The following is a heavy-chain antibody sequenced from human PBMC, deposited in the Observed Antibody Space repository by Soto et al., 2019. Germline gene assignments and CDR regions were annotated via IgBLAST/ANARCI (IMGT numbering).Heavy chain of an antibody. CDR2: VTPSGGST. V-gene: IGHV1-46*03. CDR1: GYTFSTYY. Sequence: QVQLVQSGAEVKKPGASMRVSCKASGYTFSTYYLHWVRQAPGQGLEWMGIVTPSGGSTSYAQKFQGRGTMSRDTSTSTVYMELSSLRSEDTAIYYCARSDDYWYFDLWGRGTLVTVSS. CDR3: ARSDDYWYFDL. J-gene: IGHJ2*01.